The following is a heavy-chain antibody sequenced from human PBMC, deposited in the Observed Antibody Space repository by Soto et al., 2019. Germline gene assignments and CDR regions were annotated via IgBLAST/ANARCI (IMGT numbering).Heavy chain of an antibody. CDR3: AGFKEGKIVGLRWLDP. CDR2: ISDTGRTI. Sequence: GGSLRLSCVGSGVDFRGSYMNWIRQAPGKGLEWTSYISDTGRTIHYADSVKGRFVISRDNSRDSLYLQMNDLRADDTAIYYCAGFKEGKIVGLRWLDPWGQGTRVTVSS. CDR1: GVDFRGSY. D-gene: IGHD3-16*02. V-gene: IGHV3-11*01. J-gene: IGHJ5*02.